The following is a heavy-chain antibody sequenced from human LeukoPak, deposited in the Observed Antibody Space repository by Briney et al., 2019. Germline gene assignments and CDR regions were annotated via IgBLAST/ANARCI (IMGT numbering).Heavy chain of an antibody. CDR2: ISGSGGNT. D-gene: IGHD6-13*01. Sequence: AGGSLRLSCAASGFTFSSYAMSWVRQAPGKGLEWVSAISGSGGNTYYADSVKGRFTISRDNSKNTLYLEMNSLRAEDTAVYYCARAPKLVFIDYWGQGTLVTVSS. J-gene: IGHJ4*02. CDR1: GFTFSSYA. CDR3: ARAPKLVFIDY. V-gene: IGHV3-23*01.